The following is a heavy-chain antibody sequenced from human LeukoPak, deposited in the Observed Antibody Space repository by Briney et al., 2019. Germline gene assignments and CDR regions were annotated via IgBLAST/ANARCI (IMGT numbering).Heavy chain of an antibody. J-gene: IGHJ4*02. Sequence: SETLSLTCAVYGGSFSGYYWSWIRQPPGKGLEWIGEINHSGSTNYNPSLKSRVTISVDTSKNQFSLKLSSVTAADTAVYYCARGGEQWLGDYWGQGTLVTVSS. V-gene: IGHV4-34*01. CDR2: INHSGST. D-gene: IGHD6-19*01. CDR3: ARGGEQWLGDY. CDR1: GGSFSGYY.